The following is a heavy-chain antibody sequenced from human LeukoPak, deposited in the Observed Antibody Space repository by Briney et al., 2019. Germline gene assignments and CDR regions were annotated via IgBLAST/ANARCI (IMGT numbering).Heavy chain of an antibody. V-gene: IGHV4-34*01. D-gene: IGHD3-22*01. CDR3: ARATYYYDSSGYYRSYYFDY. CDR1: GGSFSGYY. Sequence: SETLSLTCAVYGGSFSGYYWSWIRQTPGKGLEWIGEINHSGSTNYNPSLKSRVTISVDTSKNQFSLKLSSVTAADTAVYYCARATYYYDSSGYYRSYYFDYWGQGTLVTVSS. CDR2: INHSGST. J-gene: IGHJ4*02.